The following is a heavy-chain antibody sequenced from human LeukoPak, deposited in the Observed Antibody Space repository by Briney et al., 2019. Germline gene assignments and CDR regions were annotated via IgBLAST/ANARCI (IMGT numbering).Heavy chain of an antibody. CDR2: INPSGGST. CDR1: GYTFTSYY. V-gene: IGHV1-46*01. Sequence: ASVKVSCKASGYTFTSYYMHWVRQAPGQGLEWMGIINPSGGSTSYAQKFQGRVTMTTDTSTSTAYMELRSLRSDDTAVYYCARDPDAGYSYGYPFDYWGQGTLVTVSS. J-gene: IGHJ4*02. CDR3: ARDPDAGYSYGYPFDY. D-gene: IGHD5-18*01.